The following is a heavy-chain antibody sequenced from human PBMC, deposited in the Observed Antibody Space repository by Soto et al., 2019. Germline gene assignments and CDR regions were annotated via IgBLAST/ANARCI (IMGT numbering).Heavy chain of an antibody. Sequence: PGGSLRLSCAASGFTFSDHYMDWVRQAPGKGLEWVGRSRNKAHSYSTEYAASVEGRFTLSRADSKSSLYLQMNSLKTEDTVVYYCARKGAVNGEVGYWGQGTLVTVSS. D-gene: IGHD1-26*01. CDR1: GFTFSDHY. CDR3: ARKGAVNGEVGY. V-gene: IGHV3-72*01. CDR2: SRNKAHSYST. J-gene: IGHJ4*02.